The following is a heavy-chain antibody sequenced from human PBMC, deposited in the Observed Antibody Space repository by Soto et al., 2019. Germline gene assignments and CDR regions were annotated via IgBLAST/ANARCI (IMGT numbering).Heavy chain of an antibody. CDR1: GFTFESYA. J-gene: IGHJ4*02. Sequence: EVQLVESGGGSVQPGRSLRLSCVASGFTFESYAMHWVRQAPGKGLEWVSGISWNSGSIGYEDSVKGRFTISRDNAKKSLYLEMNSLRVEDTALYYCVNDIHDHWLVSHFDYWGQGALVTVSS. CDR2: ISWNSGSI. D-gene: IGHD6-19*01. CDR3: VNDIHDHWLVSHFDY. V-gene: IGHV3-9*01.